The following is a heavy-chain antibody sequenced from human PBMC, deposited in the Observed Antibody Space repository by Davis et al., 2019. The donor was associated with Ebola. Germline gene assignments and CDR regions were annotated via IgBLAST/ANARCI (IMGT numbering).Heavy chain of an antibody. CDR1: GFTFDDYA. V-gene: IGHV3-9*01. CDR2: ISWNSGSI. D-gene: IGHD1-26*01. CDR3: AKVGGAVDY. J-gene: IGHJ4*02. Sequence: PGGSLRLSCAASGFTFDDYAMHWVRQAPGKGLEWVSGISWNSGSIGYADSVKGRFTISRDNSKNTLYLQMNSLRAEDTAVYYCAKVGGAVDYWGQGTLVTVSS.